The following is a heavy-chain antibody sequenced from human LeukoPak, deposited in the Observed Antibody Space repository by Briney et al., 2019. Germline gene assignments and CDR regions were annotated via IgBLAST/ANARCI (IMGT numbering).Heavy chain of an antibody. Sequence: GGSLRLSCAASGFTFSDYYMSWIRQAPGKGLEWVSYISSSITNTIYADSVKGRFTISRDNAKNSLYLQMNSLRAEDTAVYDCARVGSIEAGGTFDYWGQGTLVTVSS. J-gene: IGHJ4*02. D-gene: IGHD6-13*01. CDR1: GFTFSDYY. CDR3: ARVGSIEAGGTFDY. V-gene: IGHV3-11*05. CDR2: ISSSITNT.